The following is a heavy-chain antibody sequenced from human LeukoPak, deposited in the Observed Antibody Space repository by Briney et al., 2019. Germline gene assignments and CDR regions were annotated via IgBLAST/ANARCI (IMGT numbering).Heavy chain of an antibody. CDR2: ISTYNGNT. V-gene: IGHV1-18*01. Sequence: ASVKVSCKASGYTFTHYGINWVRQAPGQGLEWMGWISTYNGNTNYAQRLQGRVTMTTDTSTSTAYLELRSLRSDDTAVFYCARGTRPGPLLHLAYWGQGTRVTVSS. CDR1: GYTFTHYG. CDR3: ARGTRPGPLLHLAY. D-gene: IGHD2-2*01. J-gene: IGHJ4*02.